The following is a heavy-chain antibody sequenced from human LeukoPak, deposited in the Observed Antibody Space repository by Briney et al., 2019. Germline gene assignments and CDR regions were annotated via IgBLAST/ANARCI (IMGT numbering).Heavy chain of an antibody. Sequence: SETLSLTCAVSGGSFSGYYWSWIRQPPGKGLEWIGEINHSGSTNYNPSLKSRVTISVDTSKDQFSLKLSSVTAADTAVYYCARGQLGAEYYYDSSGYYYDWFDPWGQGTLVTVSS. CDR2: INHSGST. V-gene: IGHV4-34*01. CDR3: ARGQLGAEYYYDSSGYYYDWFDP. J-gene: IGHJ5*02. D-gene: IGHD3-22*01. CDR1: GGSFSGYY.